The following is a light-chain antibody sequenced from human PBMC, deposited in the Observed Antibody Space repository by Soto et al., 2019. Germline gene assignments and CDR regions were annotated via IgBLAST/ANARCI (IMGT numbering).Light chain of an antibody. CDR3: QQPNSFPIT. J-gene: IGKJ5*01. Sequence: DIQMTQSPSSVSASVGDRVTITCRASQGISSWLAWYQKKPGKAPKLLLYAASSLQSGVPSRFSGSGSGTDFTLTISSLQPEDFATYYCQQPNSFPITFGQGTRLEIK. V-gene: IGKV1-12*01. CDR2: AAS. CDR1: QGISSW.